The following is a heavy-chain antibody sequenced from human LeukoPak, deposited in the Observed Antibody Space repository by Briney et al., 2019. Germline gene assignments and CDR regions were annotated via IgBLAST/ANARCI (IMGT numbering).Heavy chain of an antibody. D-gene: IGHD1-26*01. Sequence: GGSLRLSCAASGFTVSSSCLTWVRQAPGKGLEWVSVIYSGGPAYYADSVRGRFTISRDNSKDTLYLQMNSLRAQDTAVYYCARAKVGAGGACDIWGQGTMVTVSS. V-gene: IGHV3-66*01. CDR3: ARAKVGAGGACDI. J-gene: IGHJ3*02. CDR1: GFTVSSSC. CDR2: IYSGGPA.